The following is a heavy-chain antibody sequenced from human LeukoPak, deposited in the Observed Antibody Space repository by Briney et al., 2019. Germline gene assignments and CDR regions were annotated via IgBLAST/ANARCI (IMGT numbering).Heavy chain of an antibody. CDR2: ISAYNGNT. D-gene: IGHD6-19*01. V-gene: IGHV1-18*04. CDR3: AREGIAAVAGMFDP. Sequence: ASVKVXCKASGYTFTGYYMHWVRQAPGQGLXWMXWISAYNGNTNYAQKLQGRVTMTTDTSTSTAYMELRSLRSDDTAVYYCAREGIAAVAGMFDPWGQGTLVTVSS. J-gene: IGHJ5*02. CDR1: GYTFTGYY.